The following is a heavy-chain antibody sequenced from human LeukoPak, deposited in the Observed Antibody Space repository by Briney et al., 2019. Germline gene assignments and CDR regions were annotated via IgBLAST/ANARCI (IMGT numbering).Heavy chain of an antibody. CDR3: ATSRNFTMIVVSHAFDI. CDR1: GGTFSSYA. Sequence: SVKASCRASGGTFSSYAISWVRQAPGQGLEWMGGIIPIFGTANYAQKFQGRVTITTDESTSTAYMELSSLRSEDTAAYYCATSRNFTMIVVSHAFDIWGQGTMVTVSS. D-gene: IGHD3-22*01. J-gene: IGHJ3*02. CDR2: IIPIFGTA. V-gene: IGHV1-69*05.